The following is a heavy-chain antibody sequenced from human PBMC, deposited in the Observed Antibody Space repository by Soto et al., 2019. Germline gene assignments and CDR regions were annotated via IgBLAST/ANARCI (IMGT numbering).Heavy chain of an antibody. D-gene: IGHD1-26*01. CDR2: IYPGDSDT. V-gene: IGHV5-51*01. Sequence: PGESLKISCNGSGYSFTSYWIGWVRQMPGKGLEWMGIIYPGDSDTRYSPSFQGQVTISADKPISAAYLQWSSLKASDTAMYYCASGGSYPPYGMDVWGQGTTVTVSS. J-gene: IGHJ6*02. CDR3: ASGGSYPPYGMDV. CDR1: GYSFTSYW.